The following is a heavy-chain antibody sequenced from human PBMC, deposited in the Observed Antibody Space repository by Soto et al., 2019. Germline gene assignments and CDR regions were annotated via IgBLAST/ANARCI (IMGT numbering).Heavy chain of an antibody. V-gene: IGHV4-59*01. CDR1: GGSISSYY. CDR2: IYYSGST. J-gene: IGHJ6*03. Sequence: PSETLSLTCTVSGGSISSYYWSWIRQPPGKGLEWIGYIYYSGSTNYNPSLKSRVTISVDTSKNQFSLKLSSVTAADTAVYYCARVGYDPAIYYYYYMDVWGKGTTVTVSS. D-gene: IGHD3-3*01. CDR3: ARVGYDPAIYYYYYMDV.